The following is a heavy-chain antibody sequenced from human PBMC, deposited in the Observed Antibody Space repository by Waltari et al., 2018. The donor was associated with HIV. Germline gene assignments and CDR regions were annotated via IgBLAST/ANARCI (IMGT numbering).Heavy chain of an antibody. CDR1: GYTFTGYY. CDR2: INPNSGDT. Sequence: QVQLVQSGAEVKSPGDSVKVSCKASGYTFTGYYIHWVRQAHGQGVEWMGLINPNSGDTNYAQKFQGRVIMTRDTSINTVYMELSRLTSDDTAVYYCTRVGFGSGTYYFPGGYWGQGTLVTVSS. D-gene: IGHD3-10*01. V-gene: IGHV1-2*02. CDR3: TRVGFGSGTYYFPGGY. J-gene: IGHJ4*02.